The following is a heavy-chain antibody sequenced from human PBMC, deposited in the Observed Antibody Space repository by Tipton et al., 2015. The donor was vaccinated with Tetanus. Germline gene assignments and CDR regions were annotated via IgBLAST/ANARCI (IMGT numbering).Heavy chain of an antibody. Sequence: QVQLVQSGPEVKKPGASVRVSCKAFAYAFSSYDLNWVRQATGQGLEWLGYMDPKTGRAAYGQRFQGRVTMTSNISITTAYMELRNLRSDGTAVYYCARGNRGSSWYLWGQGTLVTVS. J-gene: IGHJ4*02. D-gene: IGHD6-13*01. CDR3: ARGNRGSSWYL. V-gene: IGHV1-8*01. CDR2: MDPKTGRA. CDR1: AYAFSSYD.